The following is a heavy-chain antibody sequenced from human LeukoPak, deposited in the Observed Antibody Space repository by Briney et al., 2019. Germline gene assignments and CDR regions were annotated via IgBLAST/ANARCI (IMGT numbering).Heavy chain of an antibody. CDR2: INPNSGGT. CDR3: ARGYCSGGSCYSIDY. Sequence: ASVTVSCKASGYTFTGYYMHWVRQAPGQGLEWMGWINPNSGGTNYAQKFQGWVTMTRDTSISTAYMELSRLRSDDTAVYYCARGYCSGGSCYSIDYWGQGTLVTVSS. J-gene: IGHJ4*02. CDR1: GYTFTGYY. D-gene: IGHD2-15*01. V-gene: IGHV1-2*04.